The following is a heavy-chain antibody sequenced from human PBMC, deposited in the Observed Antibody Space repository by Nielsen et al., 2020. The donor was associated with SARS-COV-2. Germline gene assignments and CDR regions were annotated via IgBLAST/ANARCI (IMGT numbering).Heavy chain of an antibody. CDR1: GFTFDDYA. Sequence: GGSLRLSCAASGFTFDDYAMHWVRQAPGKGLEWVSGISWNSGSIGYADSVKGRFTISRDNAKNSLYLQMNSLRAEDTAVYYCARGPRSAAAGTGNYFDYWGQGTLVTVSS. D-gene: IGHD6-13*01. V-gene: IGHV3-9*01. CDR2: ISWNSGSI. CDR3: ARGPRSAAAGTGNYFDY. J-gene: IGHJ4*02.